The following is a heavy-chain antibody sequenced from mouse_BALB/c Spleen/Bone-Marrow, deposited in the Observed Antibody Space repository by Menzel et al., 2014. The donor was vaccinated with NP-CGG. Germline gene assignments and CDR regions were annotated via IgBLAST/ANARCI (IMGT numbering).Heavy chain of an antibody. CDR2: INPSSGSA. V-gene: IGHV1-4*01. CDR3: ARGGTRYYFDY. J-gene: IGHJ2*01. Sequence: QVQLKHSGAEVARPGASVKMSCKASGYTLTYYTMQWVKQRTGQGLEWIGYINPSSGSANYNQNFKDKATLTADKSSSTAYMQLTSLTSEDSAVYYCARGGTRYYFDYWGQGTTLTVSS. D-gene: IGHD3-3*01. CDR1: GYTLTYYT.